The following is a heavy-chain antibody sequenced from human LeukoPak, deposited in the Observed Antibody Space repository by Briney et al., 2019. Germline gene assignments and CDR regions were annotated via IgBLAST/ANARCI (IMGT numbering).Heavy chain of an antibody. CDR3: ATTYDSSGYPPYWYGIDV. Sequence: ASVKVSCKVSGYTLTELSMHWVRQAPGKGLEWMGGFDPEDGETIYAQKFQGRVTMTEDTSTDTAYMELSSLRSEDTAVYYCATTYDSSGYPPYWYGIDVWGQGTTVTVSS. CDR2: FDPEDGET. J-gene: IGHJ6*02. CDR1: GYTLTELS. V-gene: IGHV1-24*01. D-gene: IGHD3-22*01.